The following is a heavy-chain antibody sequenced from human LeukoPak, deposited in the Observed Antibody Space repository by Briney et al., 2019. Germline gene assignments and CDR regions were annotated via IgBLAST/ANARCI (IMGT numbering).Heavy chain of an antibody. V-gene: IGHV1-69-2*01. J-gene: IGHJ4*02. D-gene: IGHD6-13*01. CDR2: FDPEDGET. Sequence: GASVKVSFKCSGYTFTDYYMHWVQPAPGKGLDWMGLFDPEDGETIYAEKFHAGVTITTDTSTATASMELNSLRPEDTAVYYCARDRQQQRSNFDYWGQGTLVTVSS. CDR1: GYTFTDYY. CDR3: ARDRQQQRSNFDY.